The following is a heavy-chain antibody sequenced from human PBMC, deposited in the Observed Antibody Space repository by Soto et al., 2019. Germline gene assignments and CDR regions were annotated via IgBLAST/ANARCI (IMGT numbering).Heavy chain of an antibody. Sequence: SETLSLTCSVSGASITTYYWSWIRQPPGKGLEWIGSISYSGSTKYNPSLESRVMISLDTSKNQVLLTMTNMDPVDTATYFCARSKYSISSFDYWGQGALVTAPQ. CDR2: ISYSGST. J-gene: IGHJ4*02. CDR3: ARSKYSISSFDY. CDR1: GASITTYY. V-gene: IGHV4-59*01. D-gene: IGHD6-6*01.